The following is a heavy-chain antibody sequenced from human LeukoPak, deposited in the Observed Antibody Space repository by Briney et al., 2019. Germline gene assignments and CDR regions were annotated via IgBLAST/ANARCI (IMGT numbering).Heavy chain of an antibody. D-gene: IGHD3-10*01. CDR2: INPSGGST. CDR1: GYTFTSYY. J-gene: IGHJ6*04. V-gene: IGHV1-46*01. Sequence: ASVKVSCKASGYTFTSYYMHWVRQAPGQGLEWMGIINPSGGSTSYAQKFQGRVTMTRDTSTSTVYMELSSLRSEDTAVYYCAREGLLLGFGELLDYYYGMDVWGKGTTVTVSS. CDR3: AREGLLLGFGELLDYYYGMDV.